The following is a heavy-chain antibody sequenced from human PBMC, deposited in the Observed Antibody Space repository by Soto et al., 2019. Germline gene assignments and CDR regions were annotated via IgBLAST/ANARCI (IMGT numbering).Heavy chain of an antibody. D-gene: IGHD6-19*01. CDR1: GASMRSFSNY. CDR2: MYYSGND. CDR3: ARRYTSGWGTFDN. Sequence: QLQLHESGPGLVRPSETLSLTCTVSGASMRSFSNYWGWIRQPPGKGLEWIGRMYYSGNDYDNPSLKSPVTMSVNKSKNQFSLKFSSVTAAHAAVYYCARRYTSGWGTFDNWGQGALVIVSS. J-gene: IGHJ4*02. V-gene: IGHV4-39*01.